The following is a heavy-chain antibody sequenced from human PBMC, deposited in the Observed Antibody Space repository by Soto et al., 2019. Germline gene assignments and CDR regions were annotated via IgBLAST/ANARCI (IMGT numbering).Heavy chain of an antibody. CDR3: VRRHVSATGIDWFDP. CDR2: INAANGDT. Sequence: ASVKVSCKASGYTFTSYGIHWVRQAPGQRREWMGWINAANGDTKYSPKFQGRVTITRDTSARTAYMELSSLSSEDTAVYYCVRRHVSATGIDWFDPWGQGTLVTVSS. CDR1: GYTFTSYG. D-gene: IGHD6-13*01. J-gene: IGHJ5*02. V-gene: IGHV1-3*01.